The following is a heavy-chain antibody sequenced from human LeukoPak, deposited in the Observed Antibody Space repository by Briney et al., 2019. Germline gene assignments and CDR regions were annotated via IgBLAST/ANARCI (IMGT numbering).Heavy chain of an antibody. Sequence: KPSETLSLTCAVYGGSFSGYYWSWIRQPPGKGLEWIGEINHGGSTNYNPSLKSRVTISVDTSKNQFSLKLSSVTAADTAVYYCASPGSGRHAFDIWGQGTMVTVSS. D-gene: IGHD3-10*01. J-gene: IGHJ3*02. CDR3: ASPGSGRHAFDI. CDR2: INHGGST. CDR1: GGSFSGYY. V-gene: IGHV4-34*01.